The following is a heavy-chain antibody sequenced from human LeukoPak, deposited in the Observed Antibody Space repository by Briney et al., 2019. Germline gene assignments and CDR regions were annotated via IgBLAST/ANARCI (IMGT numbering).Heavy chain of an antibody. CDR2: INHSGST. CDR3: ARRGSTWYTLIDY. D-gene: IGHD6-13*01. Sequence: KPSETLSLTCAVYGGSFSGYYWSWVRQPPGKGLEWIGEINHSGSTNYNPSLKSRVTISVDTSKNQSSLKLSSVTAADTAVYYCARRGSTWYTLIDYWGQGTLVTVSS. CDR1: GGSFSGYY. V-gene: IGHV4-34*01. J-gene: IGHJ4*02.